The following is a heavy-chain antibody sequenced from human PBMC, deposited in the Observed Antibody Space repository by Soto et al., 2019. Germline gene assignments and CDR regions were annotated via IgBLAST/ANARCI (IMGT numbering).Heavy chain of an antibody. Sequence: ASVKVSCKASGYTYTSYGISWVRHAPGQGLESMGWISAYNRNTNYAQKLQDRVTMTTDTSTSTAYMELRSLRSDDTAVYYCARESELYCSGGRCEGTGSFDPWGQATLVTVSS. D-gene: IGHD2-15*01. J-gene: IGHJ5*02. CDR3: ARESELYCSGGRCEGTGSFDP. CDR2: ISAYNRNT. V-gene: IGHV1-18*01. CDR1: GYTYTSYG.